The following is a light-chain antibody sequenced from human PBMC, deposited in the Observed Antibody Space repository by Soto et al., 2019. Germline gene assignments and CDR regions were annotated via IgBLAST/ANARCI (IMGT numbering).Light chain of an antibody. CDR3: ISYTGKSASYV. Sequence: QSVLAQPASVSGSPGQSITISCTGTSTDVGAYNYIAWYQQHPGKAPKLIIYEVTNRPSGVSYRFSASKSGNTASLTISGLHSEDEADYYCISYTGKSASYVFGTGTMV. J-gene: IGLJ1*01. CDR2: EVT. V-gene: IGLV2-14*01. CDR1: STDVGAYNY.